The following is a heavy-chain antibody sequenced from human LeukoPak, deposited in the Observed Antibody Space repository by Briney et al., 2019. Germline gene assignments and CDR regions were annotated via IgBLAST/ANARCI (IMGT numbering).Heavy chain of an antibody. V-gene: IGHV3-53*04. CDR3: ARSVWLGPSHAFDI. J-gene: IGHJ3*02. Sequence: PGGSLRLSCAASGFTVSGNYMSWVRQAPGKGLEWVSVIYSGGSTYYADSVKGRFTISRHKSKNTLYLQMNSLRAEDTAVYYCARSVWLGPSHAFDIWGQGTMVTVS. D-gene: IGHD3-10*01. CDR2: IYSGGST. CDR1: GFTVSGNY.